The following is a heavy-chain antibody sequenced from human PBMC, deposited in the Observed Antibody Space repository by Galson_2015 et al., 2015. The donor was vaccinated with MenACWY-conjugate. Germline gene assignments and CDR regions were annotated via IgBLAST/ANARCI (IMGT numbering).Heavy chain of an antibody. CDR3: SRTGATPGDY. CDR1: GFSLSTSGVG. D-gene: IGHD2-15*01. V-gene: IGHV2-5*02. CDR2: IYWDDDK. Sequence: PALVKPTQTLTLTCTFSGFSLSTSGVGVGWIRQPQGKALEWLALIYWDDDKRYSPSLRSRLTITKDTSKNHVVLTMTNMDPVDTATYYCSRTGATPGDYWGQGTLVTVSS. J-gene: IGHJ4*02.